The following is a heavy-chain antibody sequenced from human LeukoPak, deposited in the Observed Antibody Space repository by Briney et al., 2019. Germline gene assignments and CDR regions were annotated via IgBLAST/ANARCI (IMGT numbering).Heavy chain of an antibody. Sequence: PGGSLRLSCAASGFPFSSYWMSWVRQAPGKGLEWVANIKEDGSEKYYVDSVKGRFTISRDNAKNSLYLQMNSLRAEDTAVYYCARDGDSSGWYLAFDIWGQGTMVTVSS. J-gene: IGHJ3*02. CDR3: ARDGDSSGWYLAFDI. V-gene: IGHV3-7*01. CDR2: IKEDGSEK. CDR1: GFPFSSYW. D-gene: IGHD6-19*01.